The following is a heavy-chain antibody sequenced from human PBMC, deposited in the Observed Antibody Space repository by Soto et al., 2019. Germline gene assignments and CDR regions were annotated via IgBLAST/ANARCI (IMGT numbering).Heavy chain of an antibody. CDR3: ATLNSFGSDY. Sequence: GGSLRLSCAASGFTFSSYWMHWVRQTAGKGLVWVSQIYGDGITTTYADSVKGRFTISRDNAKNTVYLQMNSLRVEDTAVYYCATLNSFGSDYWGRGTLVTVSS. J-gene: IGHJ4*02. D-gene: IGHD5-18*01. CDR2: IYGDGITT. V-gene: IGHV3-74*03. CDR1: GFTFSSYW.